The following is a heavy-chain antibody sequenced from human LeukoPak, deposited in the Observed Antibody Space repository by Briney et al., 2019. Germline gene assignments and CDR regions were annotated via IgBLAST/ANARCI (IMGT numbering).Heavy chain of an antibody. V-gene: IGHV1-2*02. CDR1: GYTFTVYY. D-gene: IGHD1-7*01. Sequence: ASVTVSCKASGYTFTVYYMHWVRQAPGQGLEWMGWINPNSGGTNYAQKFQGRVTMTRDTSISKAYMELSRLRSDDTAVYYCARGDWNYVGNDYWGQGTLVTVSS. J-gene: IGHJ4*02. CDR3: ARGDWNYVGNDY. CDR2: INPNSGGT.